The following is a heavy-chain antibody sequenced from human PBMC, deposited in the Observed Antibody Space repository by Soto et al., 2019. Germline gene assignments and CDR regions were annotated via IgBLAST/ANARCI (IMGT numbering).Heavy chain of an antibody. CDR3: ARDGDFWSGYYTRYYYYGMDV. D-gene: IGHD3-3*01. V-gene: IGHV3-33*01. Sequence: GGSLTPSSAATGFNFSTYGIHWDRQAPGKALEWVAVIWYEGSNKYYADSVKGRFTISRDNSKNTLYLEMNSLRAEDTAVYYCARDGDFWSGYYTRYYYYGMDVWGQGTTVTVSS. CDR2: IWYEGSNK. J-gene: IGHJ6*02. CDR1: GFNFSTYG.